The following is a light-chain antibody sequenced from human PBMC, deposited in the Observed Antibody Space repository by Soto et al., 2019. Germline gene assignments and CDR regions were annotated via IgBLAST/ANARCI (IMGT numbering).Light chain of an antibody. CDR3: QQYNSYWT. CDR2: DAS. CDR1: QSISSW. Sequence: DIQMTQSPSTLSASVGDRVTITCRASQSISSWLAWYQQKPGKAPKLLIYDASSLESGVPSRFSGSGTGTEFTITISSLQPDDVATYCCQQYNSYWTFGQGTKVEIK. V-gene: IGKV1-5*01. J-gene: IGKJ1*01.